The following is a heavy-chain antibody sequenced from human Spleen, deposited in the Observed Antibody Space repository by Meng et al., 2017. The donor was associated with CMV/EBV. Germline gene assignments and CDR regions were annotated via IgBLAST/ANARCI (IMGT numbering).Heavy chain of an antibody. CDR1: GGSISSYY. J-gene: IGHJ4*02. CDR3: ARESRTAMVSIDY. V-gene: IGHV4-4*07. CDR2: IYTSGST. D-gene: IGHD5-18*01. Sequence: QAQLRDSGPGRVKPSETLSLTCTVSGGSISSYYWSWIRQAAGKGLEWIGRIYTSGSTNYNPSLKRRVTMSVDTSKNQFSLKLSSVTAADTAVYYCARESRTAMVSIDYWGQGTLVTVSS.